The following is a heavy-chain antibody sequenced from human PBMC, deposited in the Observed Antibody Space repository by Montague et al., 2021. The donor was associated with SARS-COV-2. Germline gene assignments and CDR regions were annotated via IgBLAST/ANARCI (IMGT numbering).Heavy chain of an antibody. Sequence: SLRLSCAASGFTFSSYSMNWVRQAPGKGLEWVSSISSSSSYIYYADSVKGRFTISRDNAKNSLYLQMSSLRAEDTAVYYCARGYSGYDYDYWGQGTLVTVSS. CDR1: GFTFSSYS. J-gene: IGHJ4*02. V-gene: IGHV3-21*01. CDR2: ISSSSSYI. D-gene: IGHD5-12*01. CDR3: ARGYSGYDYDY.